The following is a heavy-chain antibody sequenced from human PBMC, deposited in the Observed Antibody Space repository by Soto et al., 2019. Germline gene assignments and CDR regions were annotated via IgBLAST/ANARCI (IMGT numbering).Heavy chain of an antibody. CDR3: AKWHTYYYDSRGFSGFDC. CDR2: MSGGGETT. J-gene: IGHJ4*02. CDR1: GLTFSRYA. D-gene: IGHD3-22*01. V-gene: IGHV3-23*01. Sequence: GSLRLSCAASGLTFSRYAMTWVRQAPGKGLEWVSAMSGGGETTYYADSVKGRFTISRDNSRNTLYLQMNSLRAEDTAAYYCAKWHTYYYDSRGFSGFDCWGRGTLVTVSS.